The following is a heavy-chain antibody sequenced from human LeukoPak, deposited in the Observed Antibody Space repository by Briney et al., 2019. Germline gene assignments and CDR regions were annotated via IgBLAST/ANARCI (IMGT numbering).Heavy chain of an antibody. J-gene: IGHJ5*02. CDR1: GGSFSGYY. D-gene: IGHD6-13*01. CDR2: INHSGST. V-gene: IGHV4-34*01. CDR3: ARPRVVGIAAAGWFDP. Sequence: SETLSLTCAVYGGSFSGYYWSWIRQPPGKGLEWIGEINHSGSTNYNPSLKSRVTISVDTSKNQFSLKLSSVTAADTAVYYCARPRVVGIAAAGWFDPWGQGTLVTVSS.